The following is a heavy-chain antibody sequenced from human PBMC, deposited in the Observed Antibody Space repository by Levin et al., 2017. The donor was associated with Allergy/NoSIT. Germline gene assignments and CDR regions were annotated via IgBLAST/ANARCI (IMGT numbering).Heavy chain of an antibody. CDR1: GFSLSTSGVG. CDR2: IFWDDDE. J-gene: IGHJ4*02. Sequence: SGPTLVKPTQTLTLTCTFSGFSLSTSGVGVGWIRQPPGKALEWLALIFWDDDERYSPSLRSRLTITKDTSKNQVVLTMTNVDPVDTATYYCTHIGRDSNTWNFDYWGQGTLVTVSS. CDR3: THIGRDSNTWNFDY. V-gene: IGHV2-5*02. D-gene: IGHD6-13*01.